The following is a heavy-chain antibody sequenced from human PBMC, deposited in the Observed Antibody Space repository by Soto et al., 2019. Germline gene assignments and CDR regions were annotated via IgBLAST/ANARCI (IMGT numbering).Heavy chain of an antibody. D-gene: IGHD2-15*01. CDR1: GDSISSVDYF. Sequence: SETLSLTCSVSGDSISSVDYFWAWIRQPPGQALEYIGYIYKSATTYYNPSFESRVAISLDTSKSQFSLNVTSVTAAGTAVYFCARGRYCLTGRCFPNWFDSWGQGTLVTVSS. CDR2: IYKSATT. CDR3: ARGRYCLTGRCFPNWFDS. J-gene: IGHJ5*01. V-gene: IGHV4-30-4*01.